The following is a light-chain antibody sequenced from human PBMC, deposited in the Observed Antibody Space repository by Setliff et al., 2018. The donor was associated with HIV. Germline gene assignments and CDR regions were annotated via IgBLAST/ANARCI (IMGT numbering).Light chain of an antibody. J-gene: IGLJ1*01. Sequence: QSVLTQPASVSGSPGQSITISCTGTSSDVGGYNYVSWYQQHPGKAPKLMIYDVSKRPSGVSDRFSGSKSGNTASLTISGLQAEDDEPDYYCASYTSSSTDVFGTGTKVTVL. V-gene: IGLV2-14*01. CDR1: SSDVGGYNY. CDR3: ASYTSSSTDV. CDR2: DVS.